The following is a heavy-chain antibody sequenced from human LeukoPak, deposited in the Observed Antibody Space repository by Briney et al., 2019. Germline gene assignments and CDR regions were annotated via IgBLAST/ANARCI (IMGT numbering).Heavy chain of an antibody. J-gene: IGHJ4*02. Sequence: SVKVSCKASGGTFSSYAISWVRQAPGQGLEWMGRIIPILGIANYAQKFQGRVTITADKSTSTAYMELSSLRSEGTAVYYCARAGYCSSTSCIRFDYWGQGTLVTVSS. CDR2: IIPILGIA. CDR1: GGTFSSYA. V-gene: IGHV1-69*04. D-gene: IGHD2-2*01. CDR3: ARAGYCSSTSCIRFDY.